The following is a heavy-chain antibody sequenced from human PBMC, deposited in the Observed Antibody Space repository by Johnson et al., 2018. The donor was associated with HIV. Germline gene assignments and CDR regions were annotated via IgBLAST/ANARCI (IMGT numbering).Heavy chain of an antibody. CDR1: GFTFNSYV. V-gene: IGHV3-13*01. J-gene: IGHJ3*02. Sequence: VQLVESGGGLVQAGGSLRLSCAASGFTFNSYVMSWVRQATGKGLEWVSGIGTAGDTYYPGSVKGRFTISRENAKNSLYLQMNNLRAGDTAVYYCARETGTHAFDIWGQGTMVTVSS. CDR3: ARETGTHAFDI. CDR2: IGTAGDT. D-gene: IGHD1-1*01.